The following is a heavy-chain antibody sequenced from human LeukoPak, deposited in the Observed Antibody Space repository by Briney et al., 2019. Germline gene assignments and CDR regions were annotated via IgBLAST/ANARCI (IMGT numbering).Heavy chain of an antibody. CDR1: GYTFTSYG. CDR3: ARDRAAAGTWDFDY. Sequence: ASVKVSCKASGYTFTSYGISWVRQAPGRGLEWMGWISAYNGNTNYAQKLQGRVTMTTDTSTSTAYMELRSLRSDDTAVYYCARDRAAAGTWDFDYWGQGTLVTVSS. D-gene: IGHD6-13*01. V-gene: IGHV1-18*01. CDR2: ISAYNGNT. J-gene: IGHJ4*02.